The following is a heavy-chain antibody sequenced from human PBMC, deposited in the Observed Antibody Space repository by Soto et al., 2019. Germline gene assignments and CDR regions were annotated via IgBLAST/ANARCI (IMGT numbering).Heavy chain of an antibody. Sequence: QVQLQESGPGLVKPSETLSLTCTVSGGSISNHYWCWIRQPPGKGLEWIGYIYYNGNTNYNYSLKSRVTSSVDTSKYQIALKLSSVTAANTAVYYCTGATWYSASWGQGPLVT. J-gene: IGHJ5*02. CDR1: GGSISNHY. CDR2: IYYNGNT. CDR3: TGATWYSAS. D-gene: IGHD2-21*02. V-gene: IGHV4-59*11.